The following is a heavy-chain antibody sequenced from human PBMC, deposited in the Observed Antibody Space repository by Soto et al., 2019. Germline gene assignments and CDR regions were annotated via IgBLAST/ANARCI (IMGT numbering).Heavy chain of an antibody. J-gene: IGHJ4*02. V-gene: IGHV3-21*04. D-gene: IGHD6-19*01. Sequence: GGSLRLSCAASGFTFSSYSMNWVRQAPGKGLEWVSSISSSSTYIYYADSVKGRFTISRDNAKNSLYLQMNSPRAGDSAKYYCAKEGTSGLYYFDYWGPGTLVTVSS. CDR1: GFTFSSYS. CDR2: ISSSSTYI. CDR3: AKEGTSGLYYFDY.